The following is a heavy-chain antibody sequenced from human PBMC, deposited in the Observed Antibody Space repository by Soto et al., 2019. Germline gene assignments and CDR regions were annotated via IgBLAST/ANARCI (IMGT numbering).Heavy chain of an antibody. D-gene: IGHD3-3*01. Sequence: GGSLRLSCAASGFTFSSYSMNWVRQAPGKGLEWVSSISSSSSYIYYADSVKGRFTISRDNAKNSLYLQMNSLRAEDTAVYYCARGYDFWSGYYTRDYWGQGTLVTVSS. J-gene: IGHJ4*02. CDR3: ARGYDFWSGYYTRDY. CDR1: GFTFSSYS. V-gene: IGHV3-21*01. CDR2: ISSSSSYI.